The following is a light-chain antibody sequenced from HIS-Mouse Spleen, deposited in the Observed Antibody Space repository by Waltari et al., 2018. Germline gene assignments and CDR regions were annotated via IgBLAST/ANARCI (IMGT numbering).Light chain of an antibody. Sequence: DIVMTQSPDSLAVSLGERATLSCRASQSVSSYLAWYQQKPGQAPRLLIYDASNRATGIPARFSGSGSGTDFTLTISSLEPEDFAVYYCQQRSNWPPRVTFGQGTRLEIK. V-gene: IGKV3-11*01. J-gene: IGKJ5*01. CDR3: QQRSNWPPRVT. CDR2: DAS. CDR1: QSVSSY.